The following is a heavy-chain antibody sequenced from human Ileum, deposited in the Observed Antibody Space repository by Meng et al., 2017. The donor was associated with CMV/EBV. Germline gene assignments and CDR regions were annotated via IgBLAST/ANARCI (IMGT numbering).Heavy chain of an antibody. CDR2: IYSGGGST. V-gene: IGHV3-66*02. Sequence: GESLKISCAASGFTVSSNYMSWVRQAPGKGLEWVSVIYSGGGSTHYADSVKGRFTISRGNSKNTLYLQMNSLRAEDTAVYYCARESAGFYSMDVWGQGTTVTVSS. CDR1: GFTVSSNY. D-gene: IGHD2-21*01. CDR3: ARESAGFYSMDV. J-gene: IGHJ6*02.